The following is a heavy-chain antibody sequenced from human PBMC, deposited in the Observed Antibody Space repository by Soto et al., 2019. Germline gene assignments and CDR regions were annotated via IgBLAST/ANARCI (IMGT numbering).Heavy chain of an antibody. CDR2: IYHSGST. V-gene: IGHV4-30-2*01. CDR3: ARGGGYTFDY. CDR1: GGSISSGGYS. J-gene: IGHJ4*02. Sequence: SETLSLTCAVSGGSISSGGYSWSWIRQPPGKGLEWIGYIYHSGSTYYNPSLKSRVTISVDRSKNQFSLKLSSVTAADTAVYYCARGGGYTFDYWGQGTVVTVSS. D-gene: IGHD3-22*01.